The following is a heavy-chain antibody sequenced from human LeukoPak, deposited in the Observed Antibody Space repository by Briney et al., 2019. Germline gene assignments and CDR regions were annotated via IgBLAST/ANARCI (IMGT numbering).Heavy chain of an antibody. CDR2: ISYDGSNK. CDR1: GFTFSSYG. J-gene: IGHJ4*02. Sequence: GRSLRLSCAASGFTFSSYGMHWVRQAPGKGLEWVAVISYDGSNKYYADSVKGRFTISRDNSKNTLYLQMNSLRAEDTAVYYCAKEAAAGTELDYWGQGTPVTVSS. D-gene: IGHD6-13*01. CDR3: AKEAAAGTELDY. V-gene: IGHV3-30*18.